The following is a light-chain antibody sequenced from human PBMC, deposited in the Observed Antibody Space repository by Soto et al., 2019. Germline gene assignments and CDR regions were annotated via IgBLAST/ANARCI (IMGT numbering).Light chain of an antibody. CDR1: RSISSY. CDR3: QQSYSTPRT. CDR2: AAS. J-gene: IGKJ5*01. V-gene: IGKV1-39*01. Sequence: DIQMTQSPSSLSASVGDRVTITCRASRSISSYLNWYQQKPGKAPKLLIYAASSLQSGVPSRFSGSGSGTDFTLTISSLQPEDFATYYCQQSYSTPRTFGQGTRLENK.